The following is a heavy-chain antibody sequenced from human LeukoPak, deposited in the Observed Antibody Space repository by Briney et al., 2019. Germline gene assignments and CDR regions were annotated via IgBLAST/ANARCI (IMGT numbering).Heavy chain of an antibody. CDR3: AGSATGDVVVVPAATRVDY. Sequence: SETLSLTCAVYGGSFSGYYWSWISQPPGKGLEWIGEINHSGSTNYNPSLKSRVTISVDTSKNQFSLKLSSATAADTAVYYCAGSATGDVVVVPAATRVDYWGQGTLVTVSS. CDR1: GGSFSGYY. J-gene: IGHJ4*02. D-gene: IGHD2-2*01. V-gene: IGHV4-34*01. CDR2: INHSGST.